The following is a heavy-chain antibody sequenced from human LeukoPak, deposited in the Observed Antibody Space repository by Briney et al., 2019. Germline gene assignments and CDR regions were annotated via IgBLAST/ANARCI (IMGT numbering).Heavy chain of an antibody. CDR1: GYTFTSYY. Sequence: GASVKVSCKASGYTFTSYYMHWVRQAPGQGLEWMGIINPSGGSTSYAQKFQGRVTMTRDTSTSTVYMELSSLRSEDTAVYYCARGGSTVVVPAAMPFDYWGQGTLVTVSS. J-gene: IGHJ4*02. D-gene: IGHD2-2*01. CDR2: INPSGGST. V-gene: IGHV1-46*01. CDR3: ARGGSTVVVPAAMPFDY.